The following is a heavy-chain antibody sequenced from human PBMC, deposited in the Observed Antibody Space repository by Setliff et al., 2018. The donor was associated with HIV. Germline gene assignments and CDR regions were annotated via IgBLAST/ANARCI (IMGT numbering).Heavy chain of an antibody. Sequence: KSSETLSLTCSVSGGSISSISYYWGWIRQPPGKGLEWIGNIHYSGNTYYNPSLKSRVTISVAMSKSQFSLKLSSVTAADTAVYYCARHPRGSIAAAASSFDYWGQGTLVTVSS. D-gene: IGHD6-13*01. CDR3: ARHPRGSIAAAASSFDY. J-gene: IGHJ4*02. CDR1: GGSISSISYY. V-gene: IGHV4-39*01. CDR2: IHYSGNT.